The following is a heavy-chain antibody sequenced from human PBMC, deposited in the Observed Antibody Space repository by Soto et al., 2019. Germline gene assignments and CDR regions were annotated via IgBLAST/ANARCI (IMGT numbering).Heavy chain of an antibody. CDR2: AYHNGLT. CDR1: GDSVTTNHW. D-gene: IGHD2-15*01. Sequence: ETLSLTCAVSGDSVTTNHWWSWVRQAPGKGLEWIGEAYHNGLTNYNPSLKSRVTMSVDTSKNQFSLKLTSVTAADTAIYYCARDAAVPGESDRFDYWGQGTLVTVSS. J-gene: IGHJ4*02. CDR3: ARDAAVPGESDRFDY. V-gene: IGHV4-4*02.